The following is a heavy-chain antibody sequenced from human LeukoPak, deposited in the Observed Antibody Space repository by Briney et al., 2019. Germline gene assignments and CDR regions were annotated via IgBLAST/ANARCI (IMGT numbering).Heavy chain of an antibody. V-gene: IGHV4-34*01. Sequence: SETLSLTCAVYGGSFSGYHWSWIRQPPGKGLEWIGEINHSGSTNYNPSLKSRVTISVDTSKNQFSLKLSSVTAADTAVYYCARSSSWYRWFDPWGQGTLVTVSS. CDR1: GGSFSGYH. CDR3: ARSSSWYRWFDP. D-gene: IGHD6-13*01. CDR2: INHSGST. J-gene: IGHJ5*02.